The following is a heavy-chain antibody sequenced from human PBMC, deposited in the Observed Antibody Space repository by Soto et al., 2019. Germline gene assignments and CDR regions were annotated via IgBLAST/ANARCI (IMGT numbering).Heavy chain of an antibody. CDR1: GYTFTSYD. V-gene: IGHV1-8*01. J-gene: IGHJ6*03. CDR3: ASGPLDQYCTNGVCYTYYYYYMDV. CDR2: MNPNSGNT. Sequence: ASVKVSCKASGYTFTSYDINWVRQATGQGFEWMGWMNPNSGNTGYAQKFQGRVTMTRNTSISTAYMELSSLRSEDTAVYYCASGPLDQYCTNGVCYTYYYYYMDVWGKGTTVTVSS. D-gene: IGHD2-8*01.